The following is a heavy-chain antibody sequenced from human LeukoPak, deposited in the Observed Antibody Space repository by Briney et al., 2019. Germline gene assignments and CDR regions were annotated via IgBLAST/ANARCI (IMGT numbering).Heavy chain of an antibody. CDR2: ISSSGLTI. CDR1: GFTFSRYE. J-gene: IGHJ4*02. V-gene: IGHV3-48*03. CDR3: ARDPSLDY. Sequence: GGSQRLSCAASGFTFSRYEMNWVRQAPGKGLEWVSYISSSGLTIDYADSVKGRFTISRDNAKNSLYLQMNSLRAEDTAVYYCARDPSLDYWGQGTLVTVSS.